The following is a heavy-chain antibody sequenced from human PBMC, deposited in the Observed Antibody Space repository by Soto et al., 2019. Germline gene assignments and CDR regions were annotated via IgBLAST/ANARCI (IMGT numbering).Heavy chain of an antibody. Sequence: GGSLRLSCAASGFTFSSYAMSWVRQAPGKGLEWVSAISGSGGSTYYADSVKGRFTISRDNSKNTLYLQMNSLRAEDTAVYYCAKDIDYYDSSGYYPEYYFDYWGQGTLVTVSS. CDR1: GFTFSSYA. J-gene: IGHJ4*02. CDR3: AKDIDYYDSSGYYPEYYFDY. CDR2: ISGSGGST. V-gene: IGHV3-23*01. D-gene: IGHD3-22*01.